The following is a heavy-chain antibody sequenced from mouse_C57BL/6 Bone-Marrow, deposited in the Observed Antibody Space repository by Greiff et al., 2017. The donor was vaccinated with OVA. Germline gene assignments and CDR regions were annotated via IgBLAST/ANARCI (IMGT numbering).Heavy chain of an antibody. V-gene: IGHV1-76*01. Sequence: QVQLQQSGAELVRPGASVKLSCKASGYTFTDYYINWVKQRPGQGLEWIARIYPGSGNTYYNEKFKGKATLTAEKSSSTAYMQLSSLTSEDSAVYFCARVHGWYFDVWGTGTTVTVSS. CDR2: IYPGSGNT. J-gene: IGHJ1*03. CDR1: GYTFTDYY. CDR3: ARVHGWYFDV.